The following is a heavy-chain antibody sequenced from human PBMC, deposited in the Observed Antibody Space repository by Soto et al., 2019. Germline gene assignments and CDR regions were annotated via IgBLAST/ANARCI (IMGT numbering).Heavy chain of an antibody. CDR2: INHSGST. J-gene: IGHJ6*02. CDR1: GGSFSGYY. V-gene: IGHV4-34*01. Sequence: QVQLQQWGAGLLKPSETLSLTCAVYGGSFSGYYWSWIRQPQGKGLEWIGEINHSGSTNYNPSLKSRGTISVDTSQNQYSLKLSSVTAADTAVYYCARSVVNGDFTHYYGMDVWGQGTTVTVSS. D-gene: IGHD2-2*01. CDR3: ARSVVNGDFTHYYGMDV.